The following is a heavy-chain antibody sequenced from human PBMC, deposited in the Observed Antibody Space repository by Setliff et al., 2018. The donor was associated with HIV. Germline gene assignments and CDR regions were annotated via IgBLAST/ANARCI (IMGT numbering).Heavy chain of an antibody. CDR2: IKQDGSET. CDR1: GFTFSSYW. V-gene: IGHV3-7*03. Sequence: PVGSLRLSCAASGFTFSSYWMSWVRQAPGKGLEWVANIKQDGSETYYVDSVKGRFTASRDNAKNSLYLQMNSLKAEDTAVYYCARANELLTRFSYYYYYMDVWGEGTTVTVSS. J-gene: IGHJ6*03. D-gene: IGHD2-15*01. CDR3: ARANELLTRFSYYYYYMDV.